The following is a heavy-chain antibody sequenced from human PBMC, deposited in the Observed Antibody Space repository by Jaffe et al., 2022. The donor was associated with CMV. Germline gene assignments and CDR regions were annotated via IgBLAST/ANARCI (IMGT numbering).Heavy chain of an antibody. Sequence: EVQLVESGGVVVQPGGSLTLSCAASGFTFDDYTMHWVRQVPGKGLEWVSLISWDGSSTYYADSVKGRFTISRDNSKNSLYLQMNSLRTEDTALYYCARVGVRITIFGGYYMDVWGKGTTVTVSS. D-gene: IGHD3-3*01. CDR1: GFTFDDYT. CDR3: ARVGVRITIFGGYYMDV. CDR2: ISWDGSST. J-gene: IGHJ6*03. V-gene: IGHV3-43*01.